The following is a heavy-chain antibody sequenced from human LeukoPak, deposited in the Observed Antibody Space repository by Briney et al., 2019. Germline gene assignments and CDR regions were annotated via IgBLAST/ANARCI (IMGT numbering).Heavy chain of an antibody. Sequence: GGSLRLSCAASGFTSGTSWMSWARQAPGKGLEWVANINQDGSAQYYVDSVKGRFTISRDNAKSSLYLQMNSLRAEDAAVYYCARSARWGQGTLVTVSS. CDR3: ARSAR. CDR2: INQDGSAQ. V-gene: IGHV3-7*01. CDR1: GFTSGTSW. J-gene: IGHJ4*02.